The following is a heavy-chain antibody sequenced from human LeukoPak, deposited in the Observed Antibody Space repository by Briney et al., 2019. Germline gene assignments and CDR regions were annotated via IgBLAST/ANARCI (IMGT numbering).Heavy chain of an antibody. V-gene: IGHV4-34*01. J-gene: IGHJ6*03. CDR3: ARQGLRFLPSDV. Sequence: SETLSLTCAVYGRSFSGYYWSWIRQPPGKGLEWIGEINHSGSTNYNPPLKSRVTISVDTSKNQFSLKLSSVTAADTAVYYCARQGLRFLPSDVWGKGTTVTVSS. CDR2: INHSGST. D-gene: IGHD3-3*01. CDR1: GRSFSGYY.